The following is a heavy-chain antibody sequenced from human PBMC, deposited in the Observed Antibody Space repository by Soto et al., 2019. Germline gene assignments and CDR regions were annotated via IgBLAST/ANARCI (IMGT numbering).Heavy chain of an antibody. J-gene: IGHJ4*02. Sequence: GGSLRLSCAASGFTFSSYAMHWVRQAPGKGLEWVAVISYDGSNKYYADSVKGRFTISRDNSKNTLYLQMNSLRAEDTAVYYCAGGRGYSGYDAFDYWGQGTLVTVSS. CDR2: ISYDGSNK. CDR1: GFTFSSYA. CDR3: AGGRGYSGYDAFDY. D-gene: IGHD5-12*01. V-gene: IGHV3-30-3*01.